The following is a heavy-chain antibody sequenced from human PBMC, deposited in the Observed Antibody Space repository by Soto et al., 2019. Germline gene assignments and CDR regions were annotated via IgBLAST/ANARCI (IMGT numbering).Heavy chain of an antibody. CDR1: GGSFSGYY. CDR3: APFNYGPNAGTGDY. J-gene: IGHJ4*02. D-gene: IGHD4-17*01. CDR2: INHSGST. Sequence: QVQLQQWGAGLLKPSETLSLTCAVYGGSFSGYYWSWIRQPPGKGLEWIGEINHSGSTNYNPSLKSRVTISVDTSKNQFSLKLSSVTAADTAVYYCAPFNYGPNAGTGDYWGQGTLVTVSS. V-gene: IGHV4-34*01.